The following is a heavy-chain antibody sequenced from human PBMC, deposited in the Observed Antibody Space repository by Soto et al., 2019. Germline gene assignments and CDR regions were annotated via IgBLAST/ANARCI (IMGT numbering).Heavy chain of an antibody. D-gene: IGHD2-21*02. CDR2: ISGYNGNT. V-gene: IGHV1-18*01. CDR3: AVYCGGDCYLSP. CDR1: GYTYTSNY. Sequence: ASVKPSCKDCGYTYTSNYISWVRQAPEQGLEWMGWISGYNGNTNYAQKFQGRVTITADKSTSTAYMELSSLRSEDTAVYYCAVYCGGDCYLSPWGQGTLVTVSS. J-gene: IGHJ5*02.